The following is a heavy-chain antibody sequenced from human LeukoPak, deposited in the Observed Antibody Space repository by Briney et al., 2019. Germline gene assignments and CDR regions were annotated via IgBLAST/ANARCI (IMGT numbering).Heavy chain of an antibody. Sequence: SVKVSCKASGYTFTSYDINWVRQATGQGLEWMGWMNPNSGNTGYAQKFQGRVTITRNTSISTAYMELSSLRSEDTAVYYCARERHTMIVHPNAFDIWGQGTMVTVSS. CDR2: MNPNSGNT. V-gene: IGHV1-8*03. CDR1: GYTFTSYD. D-gene: IGHD3-22*01. CDR3: ARERHTMIVHPNAFDI. J-gene: IGHJ3*02.